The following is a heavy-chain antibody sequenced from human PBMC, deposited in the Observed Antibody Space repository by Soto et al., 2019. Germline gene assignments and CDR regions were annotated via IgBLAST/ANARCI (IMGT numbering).Heavy chain of an antibody. Sequence: QVQLVQSGAEVKKPGASVKVSCKASGYTLTTYDIFWVRQAPGQWPEGVGWISAGSGDTKYSQTLQGRVTITWDTSANTVYMELSSLRFDDTAVYYCTRNGGGLDYWGQGTLVTVSS. V-gene: IGHV1-3*01. J-gene: IGHJ4*02. CDR2: ISAGSGDT. CDR3: TRNGGGLDY. D-gene: IGHD3-16*01. CDR1: GYTLTTYD.